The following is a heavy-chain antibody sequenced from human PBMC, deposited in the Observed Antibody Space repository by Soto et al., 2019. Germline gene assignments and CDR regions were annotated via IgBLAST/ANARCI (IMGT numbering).Heavy chain of an antibody. V-gene: IGHV1-3*01. Sequence: ASVKVSCKASEYTFTNYALHWVRQAPGQRLEWMGWINAGNGNTKYSQKFQGRVTITRDTSASTAYMELSSLRSEDTAVYYGARGILFDYCGQGTLVTVSS. CDR1: EYTFTNYA. D-gene: IGHD1-20*01. CDR2: INAGNGNT. J-gene: IGHJ4*02. CDR3: ARGILFDY.